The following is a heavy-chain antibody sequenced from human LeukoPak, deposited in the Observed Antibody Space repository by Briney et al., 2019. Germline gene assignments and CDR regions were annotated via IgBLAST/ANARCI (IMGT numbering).Heavy chain of an antibody. Sequence: SGGSLRLSCAASGFTFSNAWMSWVRQAPGKGLEWVGRIKSKTDGGTTDYAAPVKGRFTISRDDSKNTLYLQMNSLKTEDTAVYYCTILVTFGGVIVDYWGQGTLVTVSS. J-gene: IGHJ4*02. CDR2: IKSKTDGGTT. D-gene: IGHD3-16*02. CDR1: GFTFSNAW. CDR3: TILVTFGGVIVDY. V-gene: IGHV3-15*01.